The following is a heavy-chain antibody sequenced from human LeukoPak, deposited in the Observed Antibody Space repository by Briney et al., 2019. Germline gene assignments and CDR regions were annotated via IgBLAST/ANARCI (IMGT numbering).Heavy chain of an antibody. CDR3: ARGKYDSSPFLQH. J-gene: IGHJ1*01. D-gene: IGHD3-22*01. CDR1: GFTFNTYW. Sequence: GGSLRLSCAASGFTFNTYWMSWVRQAPGKGLEWVANIKQDGNEEYYVDSVKGRFTISRDNAKNSLYLQMNSLRAEDTAVYYCARGKYDSSPFLQHWGQGTLVTVSS. CDR2: IKQDGNEE. V-gene: IGHV3-7*03.